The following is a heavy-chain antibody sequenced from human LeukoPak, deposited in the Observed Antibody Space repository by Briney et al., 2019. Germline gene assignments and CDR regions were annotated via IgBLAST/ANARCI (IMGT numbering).Heavy chain of an antibody. V-gene: IGHV3-30-3*01. D-gene: IGHD3-16*02. CDR2: ISYDGSNK. CDR1: GFTFSSYA. Sequence: PGGSLRLSCAASGFTFSSYAMHWVRQAPGKGLEWVAVISYDGSNKYYADSVKGRFTISRDNSKNTLYLQMNSLRAEDTAVYYCARDPGIAAAGPSGWRLGELSLPRPYGYYYGMDVWGQGTTVTVSS. J-gene: IGHJ6*02. CDR3: ARDPGIAAAGPSGWRLGELSLPRPYGYYYGMDV.